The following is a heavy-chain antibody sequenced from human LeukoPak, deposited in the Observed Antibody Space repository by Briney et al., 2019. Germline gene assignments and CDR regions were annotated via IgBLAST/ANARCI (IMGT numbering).Heavy chain of an antibody. CDR3: ARSRVWNRLFDP. CDR1: GYTFTSYD. D-gene: IGHD1-1*01. V-gene: IGHV1-8*01. J-gene: IGHJ5*02. CDR2: MNPNSGNT. Sequence: ASVKVSCKASGYTFTSYDINWVRQATGQGLEWMGWMNPNSGNTGYALKFQGRVTMTRNTSISTAYMELSSLRSEDTAVYYCARSRVWNRLFDPWGQGTLVTVSS.